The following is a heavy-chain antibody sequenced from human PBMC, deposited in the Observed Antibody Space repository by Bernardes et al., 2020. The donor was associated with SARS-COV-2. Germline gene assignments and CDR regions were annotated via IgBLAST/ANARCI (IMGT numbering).Heavy chain of an antibody. CDR1: GFTFRSYW. J-gene: IGHJ4*02. Sequence: GGSLRLSCAASGFTFRSYWMHWVRQAPGKGLVWVSRINSDGKTINYADSVKGRFTISRDNAKNTLYLQLNSLRVDDTAVYYCTRAGSYRHDYWGQGTLVTVSS. D-gene: IGHD1-26*01. CDR2: INSDGKTI. V-gene: IGHV3-74*01. CDR3: TRAGSYRHDY.